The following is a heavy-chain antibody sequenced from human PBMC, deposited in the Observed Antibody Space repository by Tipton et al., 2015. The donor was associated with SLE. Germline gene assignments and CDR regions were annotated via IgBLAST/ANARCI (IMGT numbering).Heavy chain of an antibody. J-gene: IGHJ4*02. CDR1: GGSISSGDYY. D-gene: IGHD4-23*01. Sequence: TLSLTCTVSGGSISSGDYYWSWIRQPPGKGLEWIGEINHSGSTNYNPSLKSRVTISVDTSKNQFSLKLSSVTAADTAVYYCAATVGGYWGQGTLVTVSS. V-gene: IGHV4-30-4*01. CDR2: INHSGST. CDR3: AATVGGY.